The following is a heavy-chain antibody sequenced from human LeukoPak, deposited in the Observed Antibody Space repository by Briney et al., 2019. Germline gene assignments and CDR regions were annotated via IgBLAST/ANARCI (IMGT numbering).Heavy chain of an antibody. CDR2: IYTSGST. Sequence: SETLSLTCTVSGGSISSYYWSWIRQPPGKGLEWIGYIYTSGSTNYNPSLKSRVTISVDTSKNQFSLKLSSVTAADTAVYYCARLADSSSWDYYYYMDVWGKGTTVTVSS. D-gene: IGHD6-13*01. J-gene: IGHJ6*03. CDR3: ARLADSSSWDYYYYMDV. V-gene: IGHV4-4*09. CDR1: GGSISSYY.